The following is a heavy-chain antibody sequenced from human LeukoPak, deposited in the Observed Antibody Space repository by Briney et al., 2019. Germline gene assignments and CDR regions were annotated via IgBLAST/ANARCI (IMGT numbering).Heavy chain of an antibody. Sequence: GGPLRLSCAASGFSFSTYWMSWVRQAPGKGLEWVANINQDGTEKYYVDSVKGRFTVSRDYAKNSLYLQMNSLRVEDTAVYYCAKVAKYYYGPETYYFFEQWGQGTPVTASS. D-gene: IGHD3-10*01. CDR1: GFSFSTYW. V-gene: IGHV3-7*01. J-gene: IGHJ4*02. CDR2: INQDGTEK. CDR3: AKVAKYYYGPETYYFFEQ.